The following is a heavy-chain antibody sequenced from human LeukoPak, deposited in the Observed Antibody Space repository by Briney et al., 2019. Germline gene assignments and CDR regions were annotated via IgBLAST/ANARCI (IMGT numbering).Heavy chain of an antibody. CDR2: IMPIFGTA. CDR1: GGTFSSYA. V-gene: IGHV1-69*13. CDR3: ARAGIAVAGVLYY. J-gene: IGHJ4*02. Sequence: SVKVSCKASGGTFSSYAISWVRQAPGQGLEWMGGIMPIFGTANYAQKFQGRVTITADESTSTAYMELSSLRSEDTAVYYCARAGIAVAGVLYYWGQGTLVTVSS. D-gene: IGHD6-19*01.